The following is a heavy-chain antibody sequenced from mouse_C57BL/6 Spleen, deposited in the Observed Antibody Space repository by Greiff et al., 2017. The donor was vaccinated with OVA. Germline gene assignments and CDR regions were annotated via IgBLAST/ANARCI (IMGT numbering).Heavy chain of an antibody. CDR2: IYPGDGDT. CDR3: ARDLYYGIAY. D-gene: IGHD1-1*01. J-gene: IGHJ3*01. CDR1: GYAFSSYW. V-gene: IGHV1-80*01. Sequence: QVQLKESGAELVKPGASVKISCKASGYAFSSYWMNWVKQRPGKGLEWIGQIYPGDGDTNYNGKFKGKATLTADKSSSTAYMQLSSLTSEDSAVYYCARDLYYGIAYWGQGTLVTVSA.